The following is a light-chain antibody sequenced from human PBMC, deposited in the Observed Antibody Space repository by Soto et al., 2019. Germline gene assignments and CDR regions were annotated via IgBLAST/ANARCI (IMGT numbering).Light chain of an antibody. J-gene: IGKJ2*01. CDR3: QQYHNLPPYT. CDR2: DAS. Sequence: DIQMTQSPSTLSASVGDRVTITCRASQTIHSFLAWYQQKAGKAPKLLIYDASNLEAGVPSRFSGSGSGTYFTFTISSLQPEDFATYYCQQYHNLPPYTFGQGTKLEIK. V-gene: IGKV1-33*01. CDR1: QTIHSF.